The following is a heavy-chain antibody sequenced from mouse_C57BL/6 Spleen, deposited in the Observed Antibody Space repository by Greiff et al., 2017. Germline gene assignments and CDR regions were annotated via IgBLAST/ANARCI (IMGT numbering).Heavy chain of an antibody. V-gene: IGHV1-59*01. J-gene: IGHJ3*01. Sequence: QVQLQQPGAELVRPGTSVKLSCKASGYTFTSYWMHWVKQRPGQGLEWIGVIDPSDSYTNYNQKFKGKATLTVDTSSSTAYMQLSSLTSEDSAVYYCARRDCYYWFADWGQGTLVTVSA. D-gene: IGHD2-3*01. CDR3: ARRDCYYWFAD. CDR1: GYTFTSYW. CDR2: IDPSDSYT.